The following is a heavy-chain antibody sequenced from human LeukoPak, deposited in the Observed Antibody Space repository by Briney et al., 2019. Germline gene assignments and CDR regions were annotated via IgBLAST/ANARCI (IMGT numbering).Heavy chain of an antibody. CDR2: VSSSGGTT. Sequence: GGTLRLSCAASGFTFSSYGMSWVRQAPGKGLEWVSAVSSSGGTTYYADSVKGRFTISRDNSKNTLSLQMNSLRAEDTAIYYCAKNGDRGAYCSGGSCYPYYYYYMDVWGKGTTVTISS. V-gene: IGHV3-23*01. CDR3: AKNGDRGAYCSGGSCYPYYYYYMDV. CDR1: GFTFSSYG. J-gene: IGHJ6*03. D-gene: IGHD2-15*01.